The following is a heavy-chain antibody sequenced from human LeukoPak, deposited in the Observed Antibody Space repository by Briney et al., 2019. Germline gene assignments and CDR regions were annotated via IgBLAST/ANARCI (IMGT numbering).Heavy chain of an antibody. CDR3: ATYVWGNLTFDY. D-gene: IGHD3-16*01. V-gene: IGHV1-2*02. CDR2: INPNSGGA. CDR1: GYTFTGYY. Sequence: ASVKVSCKASGYTFTGYYIHWVRQAPGQGLEWMGWINPNSGGANYAQKFQGRVTMTGDTSISTAYMESSRLRSDDTAVYYCATYVWGNLTFDYWGQGTLVTVSS. J-gene: IGHJ4*02.